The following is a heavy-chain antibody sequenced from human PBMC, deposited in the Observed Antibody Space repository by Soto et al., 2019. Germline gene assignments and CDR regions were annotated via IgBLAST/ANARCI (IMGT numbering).Heavy chain of an antibody. CDR2: INPNSGGT. Sequence: GASVKVSCKASGYTFTGYYIHWVRQAPGQGLEWMGWINPNSGGTNYAQKFQGWVTMTRDTSISTAYMELSRLRSDDTAVYYCARDRGRRGLYCTNGVCYGFDPWGQGTLVTVSS. J-gene: IGHJ5*02. V-gene: IGHV1-2*04. CDR3: ARDRGRRGLYCTNGVCYGFDP. D-gene: IGHD2-8*01. CDR1: GYTFTGYY.